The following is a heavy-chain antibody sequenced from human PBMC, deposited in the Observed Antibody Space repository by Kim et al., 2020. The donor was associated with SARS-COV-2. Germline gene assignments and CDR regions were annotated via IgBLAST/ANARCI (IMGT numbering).Heavy chain of an antibody. D-gene: IGHD6-13*01. J-gene: IGHJ6*02. Sequence: GGSLRLSCAASGFTFSSYGMHWVRQAPGKGLEWVAVISYDGSNKYYADSVKGRFTISRDNSKNTLYLQMNSLRAEDTAVYYCAKEQSPYRWGQQLVYYYYGMDVWGQGTTVTVSS. V-gene: IGHV3-30*18. CDR2: ISYDGSNK. CDR3: AKEQSPYRWGQQLVYYYYGMDV. CDR1: GFTFSSYG.